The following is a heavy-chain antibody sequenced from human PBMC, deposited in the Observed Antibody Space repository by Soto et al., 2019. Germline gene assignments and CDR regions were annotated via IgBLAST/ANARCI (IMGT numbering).Heavy chain of an antibody. CDR2: ISVSVGST. J-gene: IGHJ4*02. CDR1: GSPFAPST. D-gene: IGHD2-21*02. Sequence: GGSLRLSCGVSGSPFAPSTMSWVRQAPGKGLEWVSTISVSVGSTYSADSVQGRFTVSSDISDNTLFLRMTSLTADDTAVYFCAKRDVPHSTSNAYFYDHWGRGVLVTVSS. V-gene: IGHV3-23*01. CDR3: AKRDVPHSTSNAYFYDH.